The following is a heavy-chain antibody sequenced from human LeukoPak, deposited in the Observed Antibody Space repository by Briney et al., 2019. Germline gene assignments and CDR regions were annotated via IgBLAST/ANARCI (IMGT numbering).Heavy chain of an antibody. V-gene: IGHV4-34*01. CDR3: ARRNRRGRDPLWFGELLYFDY. D-gene: IGHD3-10*01. Sequence: SETLSLTCAVYGGSFSGYYWSWIRQPPGKGLEWIGEINHSGSTNYNPSLKSRVTISVDTSKNQFSLKLSSVTAADTAVYYCARRNRRGRDPLWFGELLYFDYWGRGTLVTVSS. CDR1: GGSFSGYY. CDR2: INHSGST. J-gene: IGHJ4*02.